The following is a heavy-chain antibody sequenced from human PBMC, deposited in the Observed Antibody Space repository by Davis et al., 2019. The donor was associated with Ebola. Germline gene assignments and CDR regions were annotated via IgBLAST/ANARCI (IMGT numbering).Heavy chain of an antibody. V-gene: IGHV3-23*01. CDR3: ARDYSNYDYYGMDV. Sequence: GESLKISCTDSVITFSSYAMTWVRQAPGKGLEWVSAISGCGGSTYYADSVKGRFAISRDDAKKSVYLQMNSLRDEDTAIYYCARDYSNYDYYGMDVWGKGTTVTVSS. D-gene: IGHD4-11*01. CDR1: VITFSSYA. J-gene: IGHJ6*04. CDR2: ISGCGGST.